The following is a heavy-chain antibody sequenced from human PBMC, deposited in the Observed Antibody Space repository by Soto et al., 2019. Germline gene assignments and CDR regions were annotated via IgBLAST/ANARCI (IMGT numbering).Heavy chain of an antibody. J-gene: IGHJ4*02. D-gene: IGHD2-15*01. CDR3: ARKQAGYLYGIDF. CDR2: IYDSWST. Sequence: SETLSLTCTVSGGSITSGGYYWSWIPQHPGKGLEWLGYIYDSWSTFSNPSLQSLITPSVNTSKNLFSLKLGFVTVADTAVYFCARKQAGYLYGIDFWGQGTLVTVSS. CDR1: GGSITSGGYY. V-gene: IGHV4-31*01.